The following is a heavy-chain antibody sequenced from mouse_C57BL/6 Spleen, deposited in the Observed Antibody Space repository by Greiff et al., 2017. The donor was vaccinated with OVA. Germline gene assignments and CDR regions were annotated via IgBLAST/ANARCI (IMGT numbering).Heavy chain of an antibody. D-gene: IGHD1-1*01. V-gene: IGHV10-3*01. CDR3: VRETSMTVVAENWYFDV. Sequence: EVKLMESGGGLVQPKGSLKLSCAASGFTFNTYAMHWVRQAPGKGLEWVARIRSKSSNYATYYADSVKDRFTISRDDSQSMLYLQMNNLKTEDTAMYYCVRETSMTVVAENWYFDVWGTGTTVTVSS. CDR1: GFTFNTYA. CDR2: IRSKSSNYAT. J-gene: IGHJ1*03.